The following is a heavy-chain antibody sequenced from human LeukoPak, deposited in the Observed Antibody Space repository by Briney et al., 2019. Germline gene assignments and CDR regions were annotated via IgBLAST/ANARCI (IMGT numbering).Heavy chain of an antibody. V-gene: IGHV3-21*01. CDR2: ISRSSSHK. Sequence: GGSLRLACAASGFTFSSYSMTWVRQAPGKGLEWASSISRSSSHKYYAGSVKGRLTISRDNAKNSLYLQMNSLRAEDTAVYYCARVKEASAFDIWGQGTMVTVSS. CDR3: ARVKEASAFDI. J-gene: IGHJ3*02. D-gene: IGHD5-12*01. CDR1: GFTFSSYS.